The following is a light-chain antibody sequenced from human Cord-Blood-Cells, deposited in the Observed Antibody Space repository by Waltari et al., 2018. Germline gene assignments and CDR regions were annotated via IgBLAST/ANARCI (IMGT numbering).Light chain of an antibody. CDR3: QAWDSSTYV. V-gene: IGLV3-1*01. Sequence: SYELTRPPSVSVSPGQTASITCSGDKLGDKYACWYQQKPGQSPVLVIYQDSKRPSGIPERFSGSNSGNTATLTISGTQAMDGADYYCQAWDSSTYVFGTGTKVTVL. CDR2: QDS. J-gene: IGLJ1*01. CDR1: KLGDKY.